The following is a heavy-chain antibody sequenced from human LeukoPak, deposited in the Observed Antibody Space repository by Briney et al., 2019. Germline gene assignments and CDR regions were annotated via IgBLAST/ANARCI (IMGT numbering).Heavy chain of an antibody. CDR3: ANLATMIVADFDY. V-gene: IGHV3-66*01. CDR2: IYSGGST. D-gene: IGHD3-22*01. Sequence: GGSLRLSCAASRFTVSSNYMTWVRQAAGKGLEWVSVIYSGGSTYYADSVKGRFTISRDNSKNTLYLQMNSLRAEDTAVYYCANLATMIVADFDYWGQGTLVTVSS. CDR1: RFTVSSNY. J-gene: IGHJ4*02.